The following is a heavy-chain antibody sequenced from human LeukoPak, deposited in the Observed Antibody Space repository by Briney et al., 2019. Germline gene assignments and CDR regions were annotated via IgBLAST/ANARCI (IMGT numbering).Heavy chain of an antibody. CDR3: ARVNYRGYYFDY. J-gene: IGHJ4*02. CDR1: GYSISSGYY. D-gene: IGHD5-24*01. CDR2: IYHSGST. Sequence: PSETLSLTCTVSGYSISSGYYWGWIRQPPGKGLEWIGSIYHSGSTYYNPSLKSRVTISVDTSKNQFSLKLSSVTAADTAVYYCARVNYRGYYFDYWGQGTLVTVSS. V-gene: IGHV4-38-2*02.